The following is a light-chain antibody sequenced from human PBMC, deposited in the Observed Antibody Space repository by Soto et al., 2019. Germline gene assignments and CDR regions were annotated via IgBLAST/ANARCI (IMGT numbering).Light chain of an antibody. Sequence: QSALTQPPSVSGAPGQTVTISCSGSSSNIGAGYAVQWYQQYPGTAPKLLIYANRNRPSGVPERFSGSKSGTSASLAISGLQSEDEADYYCAAWDDSLNARVVFGGGTKVTVL. J-gene: IGLJ2*01. CDR1: SSNIGAGYA. CDR3: AAWDDSLNARVV. CDR2: ANR. V-gene: IGLV1-40*01.